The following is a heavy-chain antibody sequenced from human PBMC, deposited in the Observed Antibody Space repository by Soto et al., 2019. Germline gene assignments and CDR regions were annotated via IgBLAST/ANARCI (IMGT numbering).Heavy chain of an antibody. Sequence: GGSLRLSCAASGFTFSSYAMSWVRQAPGKGLEWVSAISGSGGSTYYADSVKGRFTISRDNSKSTLYLQMNSLRAEDTAVYYCAKVLSRTKSASSLYYGMDVWGQGNTVTVSS. D-gene: IGHD2-8*01. CDR1: GFTFSSYA. J-gene: IGHJ6*02. CDR2: ISGSGGST. CDR3: AKVLSRTKSASSLYYGMDV. V-gene: IGHV3-23*01.